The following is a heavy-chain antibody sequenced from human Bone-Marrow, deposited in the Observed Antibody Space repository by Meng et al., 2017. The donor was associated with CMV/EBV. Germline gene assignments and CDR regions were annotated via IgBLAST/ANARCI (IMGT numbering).Heavy chain of an antibody. D-gene: IGHD2-2*01. CDR1: GFTFSSYW. Sequence: LSLTCAASGFTFSSYWMSWVRQAPGKGLEWVANIKQDGSEKYYVDSVKGRFTISRDNAKNSLYLQMNSLRAEDTAVYYCAKGNVVIIPAATDYWGQGTLVTVSS. V-gene: IGHV3-7*01. CDR2: IKQDGSEK. J-gene: IGHJ4*02. CDR3: AKGNVVIIPAATDY.